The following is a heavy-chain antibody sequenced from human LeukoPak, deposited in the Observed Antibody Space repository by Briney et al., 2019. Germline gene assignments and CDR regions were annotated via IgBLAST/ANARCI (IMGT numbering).Heavy chain of an antibody. J-gene: IGHJ4*02. V-gene: IGHV3-15*01. D-gene: IGHD3-16*01. CDR3: TTEEFLLGDYFDS. Sequence: PGGSLRLSCAASGFTFIDAWMSWVRQAPGKGLEWVGRIKTKADGETTDYAAPVKGRFTISREDSINTVYLQMNSLKTEDTAVYYCTTEEFLLGDYFDSWGQGTLVTVSS. CDR1: GFTFIDAW. CDR2: IKTKADGETT.